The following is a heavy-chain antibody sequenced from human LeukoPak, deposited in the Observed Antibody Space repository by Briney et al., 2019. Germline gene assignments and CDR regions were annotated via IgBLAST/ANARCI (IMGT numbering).Heavy chain of an antibody. Sequence: SGGSLRLSCAASGFTFSSYAMHWVRQAPGKGLEYVSAISSNGGSTYYANSVKGRFTISRDNSKNTLYLQMGSLRAEDMAVYYCARVVNSYGYWVLDYWGQGTLVTVSS. CDR1: GFTFSSYA. D-gene: IGHD5-18*01. CDR2: ISSNGGST. J-gene: IGHJ4*02. V-gene: IGHV3-64*01. CDR3: ARVVNSYGYWVLDY.